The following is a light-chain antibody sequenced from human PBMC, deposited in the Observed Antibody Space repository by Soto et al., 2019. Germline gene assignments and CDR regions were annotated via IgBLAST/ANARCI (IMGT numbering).Light chain of an antibody. CDR2: KAS. CDR1: QNINDW. CDR3: QQYQTYSWT. V-gene: IGKV1-5*03. J-gene: IGKJ1*01. Sequence: DIQMTQSPSTLSASVGDRITITCRASQNINDWLAWYQQKPGNAPKLLVYKASGLESGVPSRFSDSGFGTEFTLTISSLQPDDFATYFCQQYQTYSWTFGQGTKVEAK.